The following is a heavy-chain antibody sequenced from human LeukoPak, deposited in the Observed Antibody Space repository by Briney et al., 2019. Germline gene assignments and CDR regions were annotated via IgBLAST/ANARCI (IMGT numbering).Heavy chain of an antibody. CDR2: IYYSGST. D-gene: IGHD2/OR15-2a*01. V-gene: IGHV4-31*03. J-gene: IGHJ5*02. CDR3: ARGDSRLLSWFDP. Sequence: SETLSLTCTVSGGSISSGGYYWSWIRQHPGKGLEWIGYIYYSGSTYYNPSLKSRVTISVDTSKNQFSLKLSSVTAADTAVYYCARGDSRLLSWFDPWGQGTLVTVSS. CDR1: GGSISSGGYY.